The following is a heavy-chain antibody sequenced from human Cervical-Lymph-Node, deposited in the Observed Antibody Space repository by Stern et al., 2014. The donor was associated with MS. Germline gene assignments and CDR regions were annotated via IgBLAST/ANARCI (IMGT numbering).Heavy chain of an antibody. Sequence: QLQLQESGPGLVKPSQTLSLTCTVSGGSISSGGYYWSWIRQHPGKGLEWIGYIHYSGSPYYNPSLKSRVTISLDASKNQFPLNLTSVTAADTAVYSCASANYGDSGVAFDIWGQGTVVTVSS. D-gene: IGHD4-17*01. J-gene: IGHJ3*02. V-gene: IGHV4-31*03. CDR3: ASANYGDSGVAFDI. CDR1: GGSISSGGYY. CDR2: IHYSGSP.